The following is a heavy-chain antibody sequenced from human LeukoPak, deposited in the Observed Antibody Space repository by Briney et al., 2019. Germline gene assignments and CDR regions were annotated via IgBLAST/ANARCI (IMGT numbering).Heavy chain of an antibody. V-gene: IGHV1-46*01. D-gene: IGHD2-2*01. CDR2: INPNGGST. Sequence: ASVKVSCKASGYTFTSYYMHWVRQAPGQGLEWMGIINPNGGSTSYAQKFQGRVTMTRDMSTSTVYMELSGLRSEDTAVYYCARDSTLRYNWFDPWGQGTLVTVSS. CDR1: GYTFTSYY. J-gene: IGHJ5*02. CDR3: ARDSTLRYNWFDP.